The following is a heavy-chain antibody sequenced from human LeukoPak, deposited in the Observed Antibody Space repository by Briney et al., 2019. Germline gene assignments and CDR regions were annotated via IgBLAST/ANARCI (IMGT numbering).Heavy chain of an antibody. Sequence: ASVQVSCKASGYSFSIYGITWARQAPGQGLEYLGWISASDGTTNYAQKVQDRVTMTTDTSTSTAYLELRSEDTAVYYCARCGAAVTTHFSHWGQGTLVTVSS. CDR2: ISASDGTT. J-gene: IGHJ4*02. CDR1: GYSFSIYG. D-gene: IGHD4-17*01. CDR3: ARCGAAVTTHFSH. V-gene: IGHV1-18*01.